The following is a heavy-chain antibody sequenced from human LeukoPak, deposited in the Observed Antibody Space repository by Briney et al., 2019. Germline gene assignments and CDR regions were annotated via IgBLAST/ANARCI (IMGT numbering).Heavy chain of an antibody. V-gene: IGHV3-15*01. Sequence: GGSLRLSCAASGFTFSNAWMSWVRQAPGKGLEWVGRIKSKTEGGTTDYAAPVKGRFTISRDDSKNTLYLQMNSLKTEDTAVYYCTTDSFDYGDYESYWGQGTLVTVSS. CDR1: GFTFSNAW. D-gene: IGHD4-17*01. CDR2: IKSKTEGGTT. J-gene: IGHJ4*02. CDR3: TTDSFDYGDYESY.